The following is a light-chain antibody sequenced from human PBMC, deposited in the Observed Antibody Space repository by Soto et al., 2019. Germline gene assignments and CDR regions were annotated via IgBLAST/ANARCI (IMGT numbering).Light chain of an antibody. CDR1: TGAVTSGHY. V-gene: IGLV7-46*01. Sequence: QAVVTQEPSLTVSPVGTVTLTCGSSTGAVTSGHYPYWFQVKPGQAPRTLLYDVNNQHSWTPARFSGSLLGGKAALTLSGAQPEDEADYYCMLSYSGPAIFGRGTQLTVL. CDR3: MLSYSGPAI. J-gene: IGLJ7*01. CDR2: DVN.